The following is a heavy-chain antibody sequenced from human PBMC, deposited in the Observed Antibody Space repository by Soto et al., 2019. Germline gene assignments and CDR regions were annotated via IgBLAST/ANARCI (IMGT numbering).Heavy chain of an antibody. V-gene: IGHV3-21*01. D-gene: IGHD2-2*01. CDR3: ARSDCTSTSCYVVWFDP. CDR1: GFSFSNDV. Sequence: GSLRLSWAASGFSFSNDVMNRVRQAPGKGLEWVSSISSSSSYISYADSVKGRFTISRDNAKNSVYLQMNSLRAEDTAVYYCARSDCTSTSCYVVWFDPWGQGT. CDR2: ISSSSSYI. J-gene: IGHJ5*02.